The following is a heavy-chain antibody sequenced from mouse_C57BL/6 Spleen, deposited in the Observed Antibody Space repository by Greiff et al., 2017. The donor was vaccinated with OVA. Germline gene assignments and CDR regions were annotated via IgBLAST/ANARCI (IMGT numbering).Heavy chain of an antibody. D-gene: IGHD1-1*01. Sequence: DVKLVESGGDLVKPGGSLKLSCAASGFTFSSYGMSWVRQTPDKRLEWVATISSGGSYTYYPDSVKGRFTISRDNAKNTLYLQMSSLKSEDTAMYYCARHRVVEGYFDVWGTGTTVTVSS. CDR1: GFTFSSYG. J-gene: IGHJ1*03. V-gene: IGHV5-6*02. CDR3: ARHRVVEGYFDV. CDR2: ISSGGSYT.